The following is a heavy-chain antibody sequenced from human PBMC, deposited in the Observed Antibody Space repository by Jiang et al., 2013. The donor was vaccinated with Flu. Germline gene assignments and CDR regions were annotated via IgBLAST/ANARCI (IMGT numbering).Heavy chain of an antibody. V-gene: IGHV4-61*01. CDR1: GGSVSSASYY. Sequence: GSGLVKPSETLSLTCSVSGGSVSSASYYWNWIRQPPGKGLEWIGYIYYTGSTNYNPSLKSRVTISLDTSKYQFSLRLSSVTAADTAVYYCARGHSSAWWFSSYFDYWGQGTLVTVSS. J-gene: IGHJ4*02. D-gene: IGHD6-19*01. CDR3: ARGHSSAWWFSSYFDY. CDR2: IYYTGST.